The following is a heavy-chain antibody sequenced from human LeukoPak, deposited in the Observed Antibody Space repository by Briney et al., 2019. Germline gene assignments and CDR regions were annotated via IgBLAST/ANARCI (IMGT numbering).Heavy chain of an antibody. CDR2: ISSSGGTI. CDR3: ARVGIIVGAGTFDY. CDR1: AFTFSSSS. J-gene: IGHJ4*02. Sequence: GGSLRLSCAASAFTFSSSSMNWVRQAPGKGLEWVSSISSSGGTIYYADAVKGRFTISRDNAKNSLYLQMNSLRAEDTSLYYCARVGIIVGAGTFDYWGLGALVTVSS. V-gene: IGHV3-48*03. D-gene: IGHD1-26*01.